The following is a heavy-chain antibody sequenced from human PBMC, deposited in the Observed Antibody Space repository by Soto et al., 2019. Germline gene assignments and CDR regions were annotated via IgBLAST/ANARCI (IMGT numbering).Heavy chain of an antibody. D-gene: IGHD2-2*03. CDR1: GFTFSSYS. V-gene: IGHV3-21*01. Sequence: GGSLRLSCAASGFTFSSYSMNWVRQAPGKGLEWVSSISSSSSYIYYADSVKGRFTISRDNAKNSLYLQMNSLRAEDTAVYYCARDSPLDSSHDALDIWGQGTVVTVSS. J-gene: IGHJ3*02. CDR2: ISSSSSYI. CDR3: ARDSPLDSSHDALDI.